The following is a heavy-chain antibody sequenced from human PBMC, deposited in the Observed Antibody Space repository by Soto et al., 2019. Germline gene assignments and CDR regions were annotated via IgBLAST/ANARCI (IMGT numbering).Heavy chain of an antibody. Sequence: EVQLVESGGGLVQPGRSLRLSCAASGFTFDDYAMHWVRQAPGKGLEWVLGISWNSGSIGYAESVKGRFTISRDNAKNSLYLQMNSLRAEDTALYYCAKDICGGSCYFGGLGAFDIWGQGTMVTVSS. V-gene: IGHV3-9*01. J-gene: IGHJ3*02. CDR3: AKDICGGSCYFGGLGAFDI. D-gene: IGHD2-15*01. CDR2: ISWNSGSI. CDR1: GFTFDDYA.